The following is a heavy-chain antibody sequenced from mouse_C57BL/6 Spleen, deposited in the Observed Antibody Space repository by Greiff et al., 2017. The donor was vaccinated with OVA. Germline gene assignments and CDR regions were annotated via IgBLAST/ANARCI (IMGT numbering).Heavy chain of an antibody. Sequence: EVNVVESGGGLVKPGGSLKLSCAASGFTFSSYAMSWVRQTPDKRLEWVATISDGGSYTYYPDNVKGRFTISRDNAKNNLYLQMSHLKSEDTAMYYCSPLGGFAYWGQGTLVTVSA. V-gene: IGHV5-4*03. D-gene: IGHD6-1*01. CDR2: ISDGGSYT. CDR1: GFTFSSYA. CDR3: SPLGGFAY. J-gene: IGHJ3*01.